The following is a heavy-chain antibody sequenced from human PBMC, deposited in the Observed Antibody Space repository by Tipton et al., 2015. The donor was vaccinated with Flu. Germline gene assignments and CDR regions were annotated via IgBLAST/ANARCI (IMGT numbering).Heavy chain of an antibody. CDR2: VYDDGRT. CDR3: ARDPDAYYYDSDDYSFAY. D-gene: IGHD3-22*01. Sequence: AVSGFTVSTSYMSWVRQPPGKGLEWVSIVYDDGRTYYADSVEGRFAISRDNSKNILYLQMNSLRADDTAVYYCARDPDAYYYDSDDYSFAYWGQGTLVTVSS. V-gene: IGHV3-53*05. J-gene: IGHJ4*02. CDR1: GFTVSTSY.